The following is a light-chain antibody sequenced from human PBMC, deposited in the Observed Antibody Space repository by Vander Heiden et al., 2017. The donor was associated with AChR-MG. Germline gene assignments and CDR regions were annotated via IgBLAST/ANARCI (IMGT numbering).Light chain of an antibody. CDR2: DVS. J-gene: IGLJ3*02. CDR3: SSYTSSSTWV. V-gene: IGLV2-14*03. CDR1: SSDVGGYNY. Sequence: HSALPQPASVSGSPGQSITIPCTGTSSDVGGYNYVSWYQQHPGKAPKLMIYDVSNRPSGVSNRFSGSKSGNTASLTISGLQAEDEADYYCSSYTSSSTWVFGGGTKLTGL.